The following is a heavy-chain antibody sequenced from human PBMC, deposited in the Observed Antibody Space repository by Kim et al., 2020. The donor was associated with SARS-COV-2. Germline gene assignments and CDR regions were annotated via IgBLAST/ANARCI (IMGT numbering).Heavy chain of an antibody. CDR3: ARDSYYDIFRYYYYNMDV. D-gene: IGHD3-9*01. V-gene: IGHV1-3*01. CDR1: GYTFTSYA. Sequence: ASVKVSCKASGYTFTSYAMHWVRQAPGQRLEWMGWINAGNGNTKYSQKFQGRVTITRDTSASTAYMELSSLRSEDTAVYYFARDSYYDIFRYYYYNMDVWGKGTTVTVAS. CDR2: INAGNGNT. J-gene: IGHJ6*03.